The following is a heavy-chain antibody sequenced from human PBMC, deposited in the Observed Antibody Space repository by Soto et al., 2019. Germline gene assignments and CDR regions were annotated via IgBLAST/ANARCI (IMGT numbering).Heavy chain of an antibody. CDR3: ARIFRRSVVDIWSRWFGP. J-gene: IGHJ5*02. D-gene: IGHD2-15*01. CDR1: GFSLSNARMG. Sequence: QVTLKESGPVLVTPTETLTLTCTVSGFSLSNARMGVSWIRQPPGKALEWLAHIFSNDEKSYSTSLKSRLTISKDTSKSQVVLTMTHMDPVDTATYYCARIFRRSVVDIWSRWFGPWGQGTLVTVSS. V-gene: IGHV2-26*01. CDR2: IFSNDEK.